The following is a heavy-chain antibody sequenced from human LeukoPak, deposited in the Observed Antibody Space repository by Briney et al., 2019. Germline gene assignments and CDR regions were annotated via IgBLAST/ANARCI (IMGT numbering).Heavy chain of an antibody. CDR2: IKSKTDGGTT. J-gene: IGHJ4*02. Sequence: PGGSLRLSCAASGFTFSNAWMSWVRQAPGKGLERVGRIKSKTDGGTTDYAAPVKGRFTISRDDSKNTLYLQMNSLKTEDTAVYYCTTDPSGYAHFDYWGQGTLVTVSS. D-gene: IGHD5-12*01. CDR1: GFTFSNAW. CDR3: TTDPSGYAHFDY. V-gene: IGHV3-15*01.